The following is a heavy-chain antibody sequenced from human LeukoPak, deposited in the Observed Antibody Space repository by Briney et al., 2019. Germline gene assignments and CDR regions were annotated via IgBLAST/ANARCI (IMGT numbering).Heavy chain of an antibody. V-gene: IGHV4-34*01. Sequence: SETLSLTCAVYGGSFSGYYWSWIRQPPGKGLEWIGEINHSGSTNYNPSLKSRVTISVDTSKSQFSLKLSSVTAADTAVYYCARGYYYDSSGSSSGAFDIWGQGTMVTVSS. D-gene: IGHD3-22*01. CDR3: ARGYYYDSSGSSSGAFDI. J-gene: IGHJ3*02. CDR2: INHSGST. CDR1: GGSFSGYY.